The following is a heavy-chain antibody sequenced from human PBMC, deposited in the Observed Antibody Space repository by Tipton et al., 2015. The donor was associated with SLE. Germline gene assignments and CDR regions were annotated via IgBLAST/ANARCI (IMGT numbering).Heavy chain of an antibody. Sequence: TLSLTCVVYGGSFSGYYWSWIRQPPGKGLEWIGEINHSGSTNYNPSLKSRVTISVDTSKNQFSLKLSSVTAADTAVYYCARGRGHVGATTNYYYYGMDVWGQGTTVTVSS. CDR2: INHSGST. D-gene: IGHD1-26*01. CDR1: GGSFSGYY. CDR3: ARGRGHVGATTNYYYYGMDV. J-gene: IGHJ6*02. V-gene: IGHV4-34*01.